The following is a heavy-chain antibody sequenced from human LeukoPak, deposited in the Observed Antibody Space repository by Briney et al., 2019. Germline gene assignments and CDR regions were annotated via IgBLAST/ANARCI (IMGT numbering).Heavy chain of an antibody. CDR2: IYYSGST. D-gene: IGHD6-6*01. CDR3: ARGTRIAAYFDY. V-gene: IGHV4-39*07. CDR1: GGSISSSSYY. Sequence: SETLSLTCTVSGGSISSSSYYWGWIRQPPGKGLEWIGSIYYSGSTYYNPSLKSRVTMSVDTSKNQFSLKLSSVTAADTAVYYCARGTRIAAYFDYWGQGTLVTVSS. J-gene: IGHJ4*02.